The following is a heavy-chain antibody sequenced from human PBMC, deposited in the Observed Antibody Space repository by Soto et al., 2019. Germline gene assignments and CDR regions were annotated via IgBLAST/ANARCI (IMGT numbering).Heavy chain of an antibody. CDR3: ARDPPGMRIQYFQH. D-gene: IGHD3-10*01. CDR1: GGTFSSYT. CDR2: IIPILGIA. V-gene: IGHV1-69*08. Sequence: QVQLVQSGAEVKEPGSSVKVSCKASGGTFSSYTISWVRQAPGQGLEWMGRIIPILGIANYAQKFQGRVTITADKSTSTAYMELSSLRSEDTAVYYCARDPPGMRIQYFQHWGQGTLVTVSS. J-gene: IGHJ1*01.